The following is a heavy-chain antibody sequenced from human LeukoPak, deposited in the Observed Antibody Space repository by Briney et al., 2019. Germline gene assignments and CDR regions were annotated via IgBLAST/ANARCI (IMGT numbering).Heavy chain of an antibody. CDR1: GYTFTSYY. CDR2: INPSGGST. V-gene: IGHV1-46*01. J-gene: IGHJ4*02. CDR3: ASFPTVTTYAGY. Sequence: GASVKVSCKASGYTFTSYYMHRVRQAPGQGLEWMGIINPSGGSTSYAQKFQGRVTMTRDTSTSTVYMELSSLRSEDTAVYYCASFPTVTTYAGYWGQGTLVTVSS. D-gene: IGHD4-17*01.